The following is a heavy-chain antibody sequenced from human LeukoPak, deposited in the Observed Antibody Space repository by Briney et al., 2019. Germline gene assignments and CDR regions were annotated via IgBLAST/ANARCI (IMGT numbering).Heavy chain of an antibody. D-gene: IGHD4-17*01. Sequence: PSETLSLTCAVYGGSFSGYYWSWIRQPPGKGLVWVSRINSDGSSTSYADSVKGRFTISRDNAKNTLYLQMNSLRAEDTAVYYCAREGLADYGIETHWYFDLWGRGTLVTVSS. CDR2: INSDGSST. V-gene: IGHV3-74*01. J-gene: IGHJ2*01. CDR3: AREGLADYGIETHWYFDL. CDR1: GGSFSGYY.